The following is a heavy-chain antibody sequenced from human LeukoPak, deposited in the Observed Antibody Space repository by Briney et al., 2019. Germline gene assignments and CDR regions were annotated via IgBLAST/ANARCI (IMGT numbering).Heavy chain of an antibody. CDR3: ARDLITMVRGALTD. CDR2: IYHSGST. CDR1: GGSISSGGYY. V-gene: IGHV4-30-2*01. D-gene: IGHD3-10*01. J-gene: IGHJ4*02. Sequence: PSETLSLTCTVSGGSISSGGYYWSWIRQPPGKGLEWIGYIYHSGSTYYNPSLKSRATISVDRSKNQFSLKLSSVTAADTAVYYCARDLITMVRGALTDWGQGTLVTVSS.